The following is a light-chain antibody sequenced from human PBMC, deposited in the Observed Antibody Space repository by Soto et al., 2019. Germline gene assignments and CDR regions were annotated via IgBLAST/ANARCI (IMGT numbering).Light chain of an antibody. J-gene: IGKJ1*01. Sequence: DIQMTPSPSTLSASVVDTVTITCRASESIDNWLAWYQQTPGKAPKLLIFAASTLVRGVPSRFSGRGSGTEFTLPLSSLQADDYATFYCQQYHTDWTFGQGTKVDIK. CDR3: QQYHTDWT. CDR1: ESIDNW. V-gene: IGKV1-5*01. CDR2: AAS.